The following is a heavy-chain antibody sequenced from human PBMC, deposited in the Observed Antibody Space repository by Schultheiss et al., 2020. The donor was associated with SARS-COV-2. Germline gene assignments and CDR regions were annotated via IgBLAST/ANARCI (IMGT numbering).Heavy chain of an antibody. CDR2: IKSKTDGGTT. CDR3: TALTDEEYCSSTSCPTQGSNCGMDV. V-gene: IGHV3-15*01. D-gene: IGHD2-2*01. CDR1: GFTFSNAW. Sequence: GGSLRLSCAASGFTFSNAWMSWVRQAPGKGLEWVGRIKSKTDGGTTDYAAPVKVRFTISRDDSKNTLYQQMNSLKTEDTTVYYCTALTDEEYCSSTSCPTQGSNCGMDVWGQGATGTGSS. J-gene: IGHJ6*02.